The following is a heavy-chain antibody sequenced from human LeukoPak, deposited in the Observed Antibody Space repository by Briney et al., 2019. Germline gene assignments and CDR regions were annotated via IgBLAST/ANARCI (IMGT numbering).Heavy chain of an antibody. CDR3: ARQRYYYGSGSSTLFDY. CDR1: GGSISSYY. CDR2: IYYSGST. J-gene: IGHJ4*02. D-gene: IGHD3-10*01. V-gene: IGHV4-59*08. Sequence: SETLSLTCTVSGGSISSYYWSWIRQPPGKGLEWIGYIYYSGSTNYNPSLKSRVTISVDTSKNQFSLKLSSVTAADTAVYYCARQRYYYGSGSSTLFDYWGQGTLATVSS.